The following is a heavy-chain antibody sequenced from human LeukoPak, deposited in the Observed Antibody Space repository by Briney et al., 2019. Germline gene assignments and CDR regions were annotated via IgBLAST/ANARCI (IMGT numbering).Heavy chain of an antibody. J-gene: IGHJ6*03. CDR2: INPNSGGT. CDR3: ARSNWNYGYYYYYMDV. Sequence: ASVKVSCKASGYTFTGYYMHWVRQAPGQGLEWMGWINPNSGGTNYAQKFQGRVTMTRDTSISTAYMELSRLRSDDTAVYYCARSNWNYGYYYYYMDVWGKGTTVTVSS. CDR1: GYTFTGYY. D-gene: IGHD1-7*01. V-gene: IGHV1-2*02.